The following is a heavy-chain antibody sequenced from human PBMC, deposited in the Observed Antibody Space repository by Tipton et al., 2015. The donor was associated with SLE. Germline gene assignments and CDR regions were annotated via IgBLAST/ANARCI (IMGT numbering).Heavy chain of an antibody. CDR2: ISSSSSYL. J-gene: IGHJ4*02. CDR3: ARGRGYCAGGVCQYFDY. CDR1: GFSFSDYG. V-gene: IGHV3-21*01. Sequence: SGFSFSDYGMNWVRQAPGEGLEWVSSISSSSSYLFYADSVKGRFTISRDNSKSAVFLQMNSLRIDDTAVYYCARGRGYCAGGVCQYFDYWGQGTLVTVSS. D-gene: IGHD2-8*02.